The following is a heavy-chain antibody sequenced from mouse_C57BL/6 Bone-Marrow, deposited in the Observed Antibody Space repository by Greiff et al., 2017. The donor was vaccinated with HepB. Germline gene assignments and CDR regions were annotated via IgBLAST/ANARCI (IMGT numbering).Heavy chain of an antibody. CDR1: GYTFTDYY. D-gene: IGHD1-1*01. Sequence: EVQLQQSGPELVKPGASVKISCKASGYTFTDYYMNWVKQSHGKSLEWIGDINPNNGGTSYNQKFKGKATLTVDKSSSTAYMELRSLTSEDSAVYYCANTYYGSSYGYWGQGTTLTVSS. CDR2: INPNNGGT. V-gene: IGHV1-26*01. CDR3: ANTYYGSSYGY. J-gene: IGHJ2*01.